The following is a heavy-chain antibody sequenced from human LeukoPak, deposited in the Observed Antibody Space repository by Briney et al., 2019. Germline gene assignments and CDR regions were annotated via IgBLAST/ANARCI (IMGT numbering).Heavy chain of an antibody. D-gene: IGHD1-7*01. J-gene: IGHJ5*02. Sequence: ASVKVSCKASGYTFTSYGISWVRQAPGQGLEWMGWISAYNGNTNYAQKLQGRVTMTTDTSTSTAYMELRSLRSDDTAVYYCARSPGITGTNWFDPWGQGTLVTVSS. CDR3: ARSPGITGTNWFDP. CDR1: GYTFTSYG. CDR2: ISAYNGNT. V-gene: IGHV1-18*01.